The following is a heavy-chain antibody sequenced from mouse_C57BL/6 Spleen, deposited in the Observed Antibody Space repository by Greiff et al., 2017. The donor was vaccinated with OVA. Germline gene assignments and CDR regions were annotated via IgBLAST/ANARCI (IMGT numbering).Heavy chain of an antibody. D-gene: IGHD1-1*01. V-gene: IGHV1-80*01. Sequence: QVHVKQSGAELVKPGASVKISCKASGYAFSSYWMNWVKQRPGKGLEWIGQIYPGDGDTNYNGKFKGKATLTADKSSSTAYMQLSSLTSEDSAVYFCARGITTVVNYAMDYWGQGTSVTVSS. CDR3: ARGITTVVNYAMDY. CDR1: GYAFSSYW. CDR2: IYPGDGDT. J-gene: IGHJ4*01.